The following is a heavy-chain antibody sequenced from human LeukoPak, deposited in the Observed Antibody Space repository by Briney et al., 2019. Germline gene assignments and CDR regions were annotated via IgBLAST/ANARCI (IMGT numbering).Heavy chain of an antibody. J-gene: IGHJ6*03. Sequence: SETLSLTCTVSGDSISSNYWSWIRQPPGKGLEWIGYIYYSGSTNYDPSLKSRVTTSVDTSKNQFSLKLSSVTAAATAVYYCARVSGPPGPYMDVWGKGTTVTVSS. CDR1: GDSISSNY. V-gene: IGHV4-59*01. D-gene: IGHD3-3*01. CDR3: ARVSGPPGPYMDV. CDR2: IYYSGST.